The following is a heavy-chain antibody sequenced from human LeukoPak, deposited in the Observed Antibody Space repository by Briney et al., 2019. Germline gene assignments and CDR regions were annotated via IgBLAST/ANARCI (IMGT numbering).Heavy chain of an antibody. V-gene: IGHV4-4*02. J-gene: IGHJ6*03. CDR3: ARDLRGGQPYYYYYMDV. CDR2: IYHSGST. Sequence: PSETLSLTCAVSGGSISSSNWWSWVRQPPGKGLEWIGEIYHSGSTNYNPSLKSRATISVDKSKNQFSLKLSSVTAADTAVYYCARDLRGGQPYYYYYMDVWGKGTTVTVSS. D-gene: IGHD3-16*01. CDR1: GGSISSSNW.